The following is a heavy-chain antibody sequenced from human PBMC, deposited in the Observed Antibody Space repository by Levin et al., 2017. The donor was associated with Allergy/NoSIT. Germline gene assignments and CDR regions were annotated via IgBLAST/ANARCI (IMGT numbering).Heavy chain of an antibody. D-gene: IGHD3-22*01. CDR1: GGSISSSSYY. J-gene: IGHJ4*02. CDR2: IYYSGST. CDR3: ARDSYSIYYYDSSGYRLFDY. V-gene: IGHV4-39*07. Sequence: SQTLSLTCTVSGGSISSSSYYWGWIRQPPGKGLEWIGSIYYSGSTYYNPSLKSRVTISVDTSKNQFSLKLSSVTAADTAVYYCARDSYSIYYYDSSGYRLFDYWGQGTLVTVSS.